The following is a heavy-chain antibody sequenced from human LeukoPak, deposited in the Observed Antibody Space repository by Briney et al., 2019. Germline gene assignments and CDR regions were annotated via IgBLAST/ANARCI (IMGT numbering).Heavy chain of an antibody. CDR3: ARGGATIFYYYYMDV. J-gene: IGHJ6*03. D-gene: IGHD5-12*01. CDR1: GGSFSGYY. V-gene: IGHV4-34*01. Sequence: PSETLSLTCAVYGGSFSGYYWSWIRQPPGKGLEWIGGINHSGSTNYNPSLKSRVTISVDTSKNQFSLKLSSVTAADTAVYYCARGGATIFYYYYMDVWGKGTTVTISS. CDR2: INHSGST.